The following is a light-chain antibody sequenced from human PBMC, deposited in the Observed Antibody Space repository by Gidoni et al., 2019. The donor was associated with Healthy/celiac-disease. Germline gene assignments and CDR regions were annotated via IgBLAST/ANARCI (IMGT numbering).Light chain of an antibody. V-gene: IGLV3-21*04. Sequence: SYVLTQPPSVSVAPGKTARITCGGNNIGSKSVHWYQQKPGQAPVLVIYYDSDRPSRIPERFSGSNSGNTATLTISRVEAGDEADYYCQVWDSSSDHVFGTGTKVTVL. CDR2: YDS. J-gene: IGLJ1*01. CDR3: QVWDSSSDHV. CDR1: NIGSKS.